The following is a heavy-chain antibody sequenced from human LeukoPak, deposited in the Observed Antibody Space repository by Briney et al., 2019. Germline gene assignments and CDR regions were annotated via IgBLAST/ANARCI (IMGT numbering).Heavy chain of an antibody. D-gene: IGHD3-10*01. CDR1: GFTFSSYA. CDR3: VEGLNAYGSGSYSHLDAFDM. Sequence: GSLRLSCAASGFTFSSYAMSWVCQAPGKGLEWVSAISSSGGSTYYADSVKGRCTISRDNSKNTLCLQMNSLRAEDTAVYYCVEGLNAYGSGSYSHLDAFDMWGQETKGTVSS. CDR2: ISSSGGST. J-gene: IGHJ3*02. V-gene: IGHV3-23*01.